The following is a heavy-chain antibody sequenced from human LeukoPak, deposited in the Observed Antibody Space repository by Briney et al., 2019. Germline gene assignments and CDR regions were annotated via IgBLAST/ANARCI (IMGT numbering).Heavy chain of an antibody. CDR2: VYYSGNT. Sequence: SETLSLTCTVSGVSISSSGYYWDWLRQPPGQGLEWIGSVYYSGNTYYKSSLESRVTISVDTSNNRFSLKLNSVTAADTGTYYCARTTGRGSVDPGTSGYVDSWGQGSLVTVSS. CDR3: ARTTGRGSVDPGTSGYVDS. D-gene: IGHD3-22*01. V-gene: IGHV4-39*02. CDR1: GVSISSSGYY. J-gene: IGHJ4*02.